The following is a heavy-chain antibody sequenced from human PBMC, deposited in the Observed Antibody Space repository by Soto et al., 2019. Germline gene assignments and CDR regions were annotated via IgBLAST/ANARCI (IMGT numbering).Heavy chain of an antibody. CDR1: GFSLSTSGVG. J-gene: IGHJ4*02. CDR3: AHRQRWLVTGDNFDY. D-gene: IGHD6-19*01. V-gene: IGHV2-5*02. Sequence: QITLKESGPTLVKPTQTLTLTCTFSGFSLSTSGVGVGWIRQPPGKALEWLALIYWDDDKRYSPSLKSRLTTTKDTSKNQVVLTMTNMDPVDTATYYCAHRQRWLVTGDNFDYWGQGTLVTVSS. CDR2: IYWDDDK.